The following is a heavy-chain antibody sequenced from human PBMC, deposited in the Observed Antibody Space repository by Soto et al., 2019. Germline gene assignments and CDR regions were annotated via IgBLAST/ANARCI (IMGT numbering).Heavy chain of an antibody. Sequence: SETLSLTCTVSGGSISSGGYYWSWIRQHPGKGLEWIGYIYYSGSTYYNPSLKSRVTISVDTSKNQFSLKLTSVTAADTAVYYCARHTPAISISDHWGQGTLVTVSS. CDR1: GGSISSGGYY. CDR3: ARHTPAISISDH. CDR2: IYYSGST. J-gene: IGHJ4*02. D-gene: IGHD2-15*01. V-gene: IGHV4-31*03.